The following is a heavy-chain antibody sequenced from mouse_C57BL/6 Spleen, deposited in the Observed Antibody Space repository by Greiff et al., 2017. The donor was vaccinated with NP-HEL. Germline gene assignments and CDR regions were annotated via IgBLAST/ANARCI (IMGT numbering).Heavy chain of an antibody. CDR3: AIYDGYYWYFDV. D-gene: IGHD2-3*01. CDR2: IDPSDSET. V-gene: IGHV1-52*01. CDR1: GYTFTSYW. J-gene: IGHJ1*03. Sequence: QVQLKESGAELVRPGSSVKLSCKASGYTFTSYWMHWVKQRPIQGLEWIGNIDPSDSETHYNQKFKDKATLTVDKSSSTAYMQLSSLTSEDSAVYYCAIYDGYYWYFDVWGTGTTVTVSS.